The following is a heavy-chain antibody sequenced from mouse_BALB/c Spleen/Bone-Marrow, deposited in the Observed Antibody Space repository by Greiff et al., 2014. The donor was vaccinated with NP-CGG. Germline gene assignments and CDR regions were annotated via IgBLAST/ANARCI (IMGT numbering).Heavy chain of an antibody. V-gene: IGHV1-76*01. CDR1: GFTFSDYY. CDR2: IYPGGSYT. J-gene: IGHJ3*01. Sequence: QVQLKESGAELVRPGASVKLSCKASGFTFSDYYMNWVKQRPGRGLEWIGEIYPGGSYTHSNSNFKGKATLTAQKSSSTAFKQLNRLTSEDSAVYICATGRTWFVYWGQGTLVTVSA. CDR3: ATGRTWFVY. D-gene: IGHD4-1*01.